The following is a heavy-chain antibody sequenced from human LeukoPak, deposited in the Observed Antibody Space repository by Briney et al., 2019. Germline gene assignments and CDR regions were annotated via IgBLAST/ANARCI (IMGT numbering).Heavy chain of an antibody. CDR1: GFTFSSYA. CDR2: IIFSGSST. V-gene: IGHV3-23*01. D-gene: IGHD4-17*01. CDR3: AKVGMTTVTTGHKYFDY. Sequence: GGSLRLSCSASGFTFSSYAMSWVRPAPGQGPEWVSAIIFSGSSTYYADSAKGRFTISRDSSKNALYLQMNSLRAEDTAVYYCAKVGMTTVTTGHKYFDYWGQGTLVTVSS. J-gene: IGHJ4*02.